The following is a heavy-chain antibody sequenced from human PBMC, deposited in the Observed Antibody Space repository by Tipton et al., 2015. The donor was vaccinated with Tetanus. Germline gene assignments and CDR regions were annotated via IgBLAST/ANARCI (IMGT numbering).Heavy chain of an antibody. V-gene: IGHV4-31*03. D-gene: IGHD3-10*01. CDR3: ARDRGVRGGYYYYHGMDV. CDR2: ISNSGST. J-gene: IGHJ6*02. Sequence: TLSLTCTVSGGSISSDGAYWSWIRQHPGEGLEWIGYISNSGSTYYNPSLKSRVTISVDTSQKQFSLKVNSVTAADTAVYYCARDRGVRGGYYYYHGMDVWGQGTPVTVSS. CDR1: GGSISSDGAY.